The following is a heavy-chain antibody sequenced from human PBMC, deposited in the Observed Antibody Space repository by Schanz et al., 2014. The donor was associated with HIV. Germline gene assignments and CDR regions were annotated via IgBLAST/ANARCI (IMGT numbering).Heavy chain of an antibody. CDR3: AKPEYDSRGSSQSHFDY. Sequence: VQLVESGGGVVQPGRSLRLSCIASGFTFNNYAMTWVRQAPGKGLEWVSSISESGSRSYYADSVNGRFTISRDNSKNTLYLQMTTLRTEDTAVYYCAKPEYDSRGSSQSHFDYWGQGTLVTVSS. J-gene: IGHJ4*02. CDR1: GFTFNNYA. V-gene: IGHV3-23*04. D-gene: IGHD3-22*01. CDR2: ISESGSRS.